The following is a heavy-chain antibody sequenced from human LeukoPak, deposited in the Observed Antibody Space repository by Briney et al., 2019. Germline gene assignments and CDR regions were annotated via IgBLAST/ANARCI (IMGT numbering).Heavy chain of an antibody. CDR3: ARESSIAAAVYFDY. Sequence: PGRSLRLSCAASGFTFSSYAMHWVRQAPGKGLEWVAVISYDGSNKYYADSVKGRFTISRDNSKNTLYLQMNSLRAEDTAVYYCARESSIAAAVYFDYWGQGTLVTVSS. D-gene: IGHD6-13*01. V-gene: IGHV3-30-3*01. CDR1: GFTFSSYA. J-gene: IGHJ4*02. CDR2: ISYDGSNK.